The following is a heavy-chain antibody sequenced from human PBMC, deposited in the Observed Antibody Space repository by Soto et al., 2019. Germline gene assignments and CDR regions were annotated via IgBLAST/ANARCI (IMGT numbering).Heavy chain of an antibody. CDR1: GGSISSSSYY. CDR2: IYYSGST. Sequence: SETLSLTCTVSGGSISSSSYYWGWIRQPPGKGLEWIGSIYYSGSTYYNPSLKSRVTISVDTSKNQFSLKLSSVTAADTAVYYCARPITYSGYFDYWGQGTLVTVSS. J-gene: IGHJ4*02. V-gene: IGHV4-39*01. CDR3: ARPITYSGYFDY. D-gene: IGHD1-26*01.